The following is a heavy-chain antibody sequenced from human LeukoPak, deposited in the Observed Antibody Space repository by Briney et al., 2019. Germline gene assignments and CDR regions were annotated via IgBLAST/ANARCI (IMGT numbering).Heavy chain of an antibody. D-gene: IGHD2-2*01. CDR1: GYTFTSYY. J-gene: IGHJ3*02. CDR2: FDPEDGET. V-gene: IGHV1-24*01. CDR3: AIDIVVVPAAHHAFDI. Sequence: ASVKVSCKASGYTFTSYYMHWVRQAPGKGLEWMGGFDPEDGETIYAQKFQGRVTMTEDTSTDTAYMELSSLRSEDTAVYYCAIDIVVVPAAHHAFDIWGQGTMVTVSS.